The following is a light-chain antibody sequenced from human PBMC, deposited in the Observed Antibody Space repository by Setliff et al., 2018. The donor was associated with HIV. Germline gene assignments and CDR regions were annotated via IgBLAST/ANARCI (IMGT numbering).Light chain of an antibody. CDR2: EII. CDR1: SSDIDTYNR. CDR3: SSYTRSATYV. V-gene: IGLV2-18*02. Sequence: QSALTQPPSVSGSPGQSVTVSCTGTSSDIDTYNRVSWYQQPPGTAPKLLIYEIINRPSGVSNRFSGSKSDNTASLTISGLQAEDEADYYCSSYTRSATYVFGTGTKVTVL. J-gene: IGLJ1*01.